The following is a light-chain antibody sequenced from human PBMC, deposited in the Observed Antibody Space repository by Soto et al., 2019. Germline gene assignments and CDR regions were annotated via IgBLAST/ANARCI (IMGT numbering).Light chain of an antibody. CDR3: QQYGDSPPT. CDR2: GAS. V-gene: IGKV3-20*01. Sequence: EIVLTQSPGTLSLSPGERATLSCRASQSVNSNYLAWYQQKPGQAPRLLISGASSRATGIPDRFSGSGSGTDFTLTISRLEPEDVAVYYWQQYGDSPPTFGPGTKVDIK. J-gene: IGKJ3*01. CDR1: QSVNSNY.